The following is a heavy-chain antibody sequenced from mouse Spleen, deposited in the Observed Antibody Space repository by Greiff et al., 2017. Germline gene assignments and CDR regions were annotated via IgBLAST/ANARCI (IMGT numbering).Heavy chain of an antibody. V-gene: IGHV2-6-1*01. CDR1: GFSLTSYG. Sequence: QVQLKESGPGLVAPSQSLSITCTISGFSLTSYGVHWVRQPPGKGLEWLVVIWSDGSTTYNSALKSRLSISKDNSKSQVFLKMNSLQTDDTAMYYCARTPGYGNWYFDVWGAGTTVTVSS. CDR3: ARTPGYGNWYFDV. D-gene: IGHD2-1*01. CDR2: IWSDGST. J-gene: IGHJ1*01.